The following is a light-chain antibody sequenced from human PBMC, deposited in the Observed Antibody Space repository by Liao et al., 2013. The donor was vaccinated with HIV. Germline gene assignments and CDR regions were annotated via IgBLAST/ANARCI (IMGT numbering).Light chain of an antibody. V-gene: IGLV3-21*01. CDR1: NIGSKN. J-gene: IGLJ1*01. CDR2: YDT. Sequence: YVLTQPPSASVAPGETATITCRGINIGSKNVYWYQQMPGQAPVLVIFYDTNRPTGIPDRFSGSNSGNTATLTISRVEAGDEADYYCQVWDSNTDHYVFGSGTQVTVL. CDR3: QVWDSNTDHYV.